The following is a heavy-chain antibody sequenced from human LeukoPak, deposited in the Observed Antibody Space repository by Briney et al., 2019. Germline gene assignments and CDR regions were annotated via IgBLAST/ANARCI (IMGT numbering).Heavy chain of an antibody. CDR2: IYSGGST. Sequence: GGSLRLSCAASGFTVSSNYMSWVRQAPGKGLEWVSVIYSGGSTYYADSVKGRFTISRDNSKNTLYLQMNSLRAEDTAVYYCAKTPTYYYDSSGYGIDYWGQGTLVTVSS. D-gene: IGHD3-22*01. CDR3: AKTPTYYYDSSGYGIDY. CDR1: GFTVSSNY. V-gene: IGHV3-53*01. J-gene: IGHJ4*02.